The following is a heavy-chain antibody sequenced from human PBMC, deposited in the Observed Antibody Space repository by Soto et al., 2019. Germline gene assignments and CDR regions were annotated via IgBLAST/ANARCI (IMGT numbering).Heavy chain of an antibody. D-gene: IGHD3-22*01. CDR3: ARDTQYYYEPYNWFDP. V-gene: IGHV1-46*01. J-gene: IGHJ5*02. CDR1: GYTFTSYY. Sequence: QVQLVQSGAEVKKPGASVKVSCKASGYTFTSYYMHWVRQAPGQGLEWMGIINPSGGSTSYAQKFQGRVTMTRDTSTSTVYKELSSLRSEDTAVYYCARDTQYYYEPYNWFDPWGQGTLVTVSS. CDR2: INPSGGST.